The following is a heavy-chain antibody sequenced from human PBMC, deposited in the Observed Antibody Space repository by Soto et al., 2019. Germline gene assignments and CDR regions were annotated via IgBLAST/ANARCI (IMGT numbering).Heavy chain of an antibody. Sequence: QVQLVQSGAEVKKPGASVKVSCKASGYTFTGYYIHWVRQAPGQGLAWMGWINPNSGGANHAQKFQGRVTMTRDTSIGTAYMELRRLRSDDTAVYYCARDTDSYYYDSSGYWNYWGQGTRVTVSS. CDR2: INPNSGGA. CDR1: GYTFTGYY. J-gene: IGHJ4*02. CDR3: ARDTDSYYYDSSGYWNY. D-gene: IGHD3-22*01. V-gene: IGHV1-2*02.